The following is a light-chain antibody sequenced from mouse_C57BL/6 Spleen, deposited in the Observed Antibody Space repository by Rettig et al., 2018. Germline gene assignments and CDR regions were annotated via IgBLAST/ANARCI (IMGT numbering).Light chain of an antibody. CDR1: QSISDY. V-gene: IGKV5-39*01. CDR3: QNGHSFPFT. J-gene: IGKJ5*01. Sequence: DIVMTQSPATLSVTPGDRVSLSCRASQSISDYLHWYQQKSHESPRLLIKYASQSISGSPSRFSGSGSGSDFTLSINSVEPEDVGVYYCQNGHSFPFTFGAGTKLELK. CDR2: YAS.